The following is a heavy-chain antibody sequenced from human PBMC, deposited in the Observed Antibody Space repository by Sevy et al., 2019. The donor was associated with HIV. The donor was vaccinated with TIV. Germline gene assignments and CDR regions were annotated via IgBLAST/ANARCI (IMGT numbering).Heavy chain of an antibody. V-gene: IGHV3-21*01. CDR1: GFTFSSYS. Sequence: GGSLRLSCAASGFTFSSYSMNWVRQAPGKGLEWVSSISSSSSYIYYADSVKGRFAISRDNAKNSLYLQMTSLRAEDTAVYYCARAEPEWELRALGAFDIWGQGTMVTVSS. D-gene: IGHD1-26*01. CDR3: ARAEPEWELRALGAFDI. CDR2: ISSSSSYI. J-gene: IGHJ3*02.